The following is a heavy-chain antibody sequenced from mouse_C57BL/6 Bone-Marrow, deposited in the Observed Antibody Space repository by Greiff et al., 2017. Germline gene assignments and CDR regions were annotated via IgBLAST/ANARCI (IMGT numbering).Heavy chain of an antibody. D-gene: IGHD1-1*01. CDR1: GFSLTSYG. CDR2: IWSGGST. CDR3: ARTGNGSPYYDAMDY. J-gene: IGHJ4*01. V-gene: IGHV2-2*01. Sequence: QVQLKESGPGLVQPSQSLSITCTVSGFSLTSYGVHWVRQSPGKGLEWLGVIWSGGSTDYNAAFISRLSISKDNSKSQVFFKMNSLQADDTAIYYCARTGNGSPYYDAMDYWGQGTSVTVSS.